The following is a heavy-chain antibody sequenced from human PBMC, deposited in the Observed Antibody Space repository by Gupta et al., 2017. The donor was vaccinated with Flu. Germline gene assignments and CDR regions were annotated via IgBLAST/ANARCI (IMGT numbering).Heavy chain of an antibody. CDR1: GFTFNSFG. CDR3: GRDYDDGSGYPIDY. Sequence: QVQLVESGGGVVQTGRSLRLSCAASGFTFNSFGMHWVRQAPGKGLEWVAVIWDDGSNKYYVDSVKGRFTISRDNSKNTVYLQMNSLRAEDTAVYYCGRDYDDGSGYPIDYWGQGTLVTVSS. J-gene: IGHJ4*02. D-gene: IGHD3-22*01. CDR2: IWDDGSNK. V-gene: IGHV3-33*01.